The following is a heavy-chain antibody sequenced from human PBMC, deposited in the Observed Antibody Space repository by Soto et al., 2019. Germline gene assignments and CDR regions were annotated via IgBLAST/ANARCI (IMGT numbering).Heavy chain of an antibody. D-gene: IGHD1-20*01. CDR3: HTSQDPITDY. Sequence: GGSLRLSCATSGFTFSIYAMSWVRQAPGKGLEWVSSIRGSGGSTYSPYYTDSVKGRFTISRDDSRDTLYLHMNSLRDEDTAVYFCHTSQDPITDYWGQGTLVTVSS. CDR1: GFTFSIYA. CDR2: IRGSGGSTYSP. J-gene: IGHJ4*02. V-gene: IGHV3-23*01.